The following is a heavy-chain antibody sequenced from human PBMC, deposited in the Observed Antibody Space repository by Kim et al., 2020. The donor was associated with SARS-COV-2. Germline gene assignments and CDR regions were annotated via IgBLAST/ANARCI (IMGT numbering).Heavy chain of an antibody. CDR2: VNAANDKT. V-gene: IGHV1-3*01. J-gene: IGHJ4*02. D-gene: IGHD4-4*01. Sequence: ASVKVSCKAFGYTFKSYPIHWLRQAPGQRLEWMGWVNAANDKTKYSQKFQGRVTITRDTSANTAYMDLSSLTSEDTAIYYCARDMNPTVYDYWGQGTLVT. CDR1: GYTFKSYP. CDR3: ARDMNPTVYDY.